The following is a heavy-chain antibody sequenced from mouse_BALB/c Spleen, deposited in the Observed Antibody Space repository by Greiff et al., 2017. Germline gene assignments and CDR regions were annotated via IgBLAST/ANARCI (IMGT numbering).Heavy chain of an antibody. J-gene: IGHJ4*01. D-gene: IGHD2-10*02. Sequence: EVKLMESGGGLVKPGGSLKLSCAASGFTFSSYAMSWVRQSPEKRLEWVAEISSGGSYTYYPDTVTGRFTISRDNAKNTLYLEMSSLRSEDTAMYYCAREYGNYAMDYWGQGTSVTVSS. V-gene: IGHV5-9-4*01. CDR1: GFTFSSYA. CDR3: AREYGNYAMDY. CDR2: ISSGGSYT.